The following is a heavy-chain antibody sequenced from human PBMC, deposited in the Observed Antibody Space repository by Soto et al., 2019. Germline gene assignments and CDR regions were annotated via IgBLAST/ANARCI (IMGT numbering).Heavy chain of an antibody. Sequence: GGSLRLSCAASGFTFSSYAMHWVRQAPGKGLEWVAVISYDGSNKYYADFVKGRFTISRDNSKNTLYLQMNSLRAEDTAVYYCARDPSTVTTKYYFDYWGQGTLVTVSS. J-gene: IGHJ4*02. V-gene: IGHV3-30-3*01. D-gene: IGHD4-17*01. CDR3: ARDPSTVTTKYYFDY. CDR2: ISYDGSNK. CDR1: GFTFSSYA.